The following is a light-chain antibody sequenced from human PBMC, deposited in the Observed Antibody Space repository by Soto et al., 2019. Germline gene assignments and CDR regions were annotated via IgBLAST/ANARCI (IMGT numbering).Light chain of an antibody. Sequence: QSVLTQPPSVSGAPGQRVTISCTGSSSNIGGGYDVHWYQQLPGTAPKLLIYGNSNRPSGVPDRFSGSKSGTSASLAITGLQAEDEADYYCQSYDSSLSGSVFRGGTTLTVL. CDR3: QSYDSSLSGSV. V-gene: IGLV1-40*01. CDR1: SSNIGGGYD. J-gene: IGLJ2*01. CDR2: GNS.